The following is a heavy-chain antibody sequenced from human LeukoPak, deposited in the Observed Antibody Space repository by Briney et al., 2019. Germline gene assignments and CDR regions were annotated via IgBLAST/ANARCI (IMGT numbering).Heavy chain of an antibody. CDR2: IKEDGSEK. CDR1: GFIFSNYW. D-gene: IGHD2-2*01. V-gene: IGHV3-7*01. J-gene: IGHJ4*02. CDR3: VRGRNSFRR. Sequence: GGSLRLSCAASGFIFSNYWMSWVRQAPGKGLEWVASIKEDGSEKYYVDSVKGRFTISRDNAKNSLYLQMNSLRDEDTAVYYCVRGRNSFRRWGQGTLVTVSS.